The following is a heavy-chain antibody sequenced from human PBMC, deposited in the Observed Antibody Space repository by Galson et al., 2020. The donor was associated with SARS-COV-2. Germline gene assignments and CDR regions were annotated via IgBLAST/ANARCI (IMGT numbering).Heavy chain of an antibody. CDR3: ARLRYYDVLTGYSVDV. CDR2: INPKRGGP. Sequence: ASEKVPCQASGYTFNDYYIHWVRQAPGQGLEWMGWINPKRGGPNYAQKFEGRVTMTRDTSITTAYMELSRLRADDTAVYYCARLRYYDVLTGYSVDVWGQGTMVTVS. D-gene: IGHD3-9*01. J-gene: IGHJ6*02. V-gene: IGHV1-2*02. CDR1: GYTFNDYY.